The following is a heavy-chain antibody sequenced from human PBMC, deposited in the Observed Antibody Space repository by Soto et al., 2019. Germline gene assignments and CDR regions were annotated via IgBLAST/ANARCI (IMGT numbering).Heavy chain of an antibody. CDR2: ISSSSSYI. V-gene: IGHV3-21*01. CDR3: ARDPPYCSGGSCYSDY. D-gene: IGHD2-15*01. Sequence: AGGSLRLSCAASGFTFSSYSMNWVRQAPGKGLEWVSSISSSSSYIYYADSVKGRFTISRDNAKNSLYLQMNSLRAEDTAVYYCARDPPYCSGGSCYSDYWGQGTLVTVSS. J-gene: IGHJ4*02. CDR1: GFTFSSYS.